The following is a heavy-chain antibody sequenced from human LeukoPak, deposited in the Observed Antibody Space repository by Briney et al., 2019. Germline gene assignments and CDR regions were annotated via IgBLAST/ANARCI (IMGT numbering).Heavy chain of an antibody. CDR1: GFTFSSYW. J-gene: IGHJ4*02. CDR2: INQDGSEK. D-gene: IGHD3-3*01. Sequence: GGSLRLSCAASGFTFSSYWMSWVRQAPGKGLEWVANINQDGSEKYYVDSVKGRFTICRDNAKNSLYLQMNSMTAEATAVYFCARAVDYDFWSGYYQATAGSYYFDYWGQGTLVTVSS. CDR3: ARAVDYDFWSGYYQATAGSYYFDY. V-gene: IGHV3-7*01.